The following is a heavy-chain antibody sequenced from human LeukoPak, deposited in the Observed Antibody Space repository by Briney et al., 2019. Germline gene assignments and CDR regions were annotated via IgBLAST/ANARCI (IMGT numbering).Heavy chain of an antibody. CDR2: TYYRSKWYN. CDR1: GDSVSSNSAA. V-gene: IGHV6-1*01. D-gene: IGHD3-10*01. J-gene: IGHJ6*02. CDR3: AREDSGSYYNGKLLGQTDIYGMDV. Sequence: SQTLSLICAISGDSVSSNSAAWNWIRQSPSRGLEWLGRTYYRSKWYNDYAVSVKSRITINPDTSKNQFSLQLNSVTPEDTAVYYCAREDSGSYYNGKLLGQTDIYGMDVWGQGTTVTVSS.